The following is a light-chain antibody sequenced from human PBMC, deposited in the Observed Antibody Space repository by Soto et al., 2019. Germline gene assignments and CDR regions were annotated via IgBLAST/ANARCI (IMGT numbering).Light chain of an antibody. J-gene: IGLJ3*02. CDR3: SSWDDSLDGPV. Sequence: QSALTQPPSAYATPGQTVTISCSGRYSNIGSNFVSWYQRLPGTAPKLLIYSINQRPSGVPDRFSGSKSGTSASLTISGLQSEDEVDYFCSSWDDSLDGPVFGGGTQLTVL. CDR2: SIN. CDR1: YSNIGSNF. V-gene: IGLV1-44*01.